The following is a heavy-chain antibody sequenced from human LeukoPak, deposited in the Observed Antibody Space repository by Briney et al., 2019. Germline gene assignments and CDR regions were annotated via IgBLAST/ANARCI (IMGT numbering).Heavy chain of an antibody. J-gene: IGHJ4*02. CDR1: GGTFSSYT. CDR2: IIPVLGIA. V-gene: IGHV1-69*04. D-gene: IGHD3-22*01. CDR3: ARDHSSGYYPDYFDY. Sequence: SVEVSCKASGGTFSSYTISWVRQAPGQGLEWRGRIIPVLGIANYAQKFQGRVTITADKSTSTAYMELSSLRSEDTAVYYCARDHSSGYYPDYFDYWGQGTLVTVSS.